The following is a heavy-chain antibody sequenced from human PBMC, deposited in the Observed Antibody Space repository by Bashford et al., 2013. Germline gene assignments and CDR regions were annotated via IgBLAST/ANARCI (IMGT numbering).Heavy chain of an antibody. Sequence: SETLSLTCNVSGASIRSFFWRLDSAAPREGTGVDWLXLLQWKYLLQPSLESRVTISVDTSKNHFSLNLHSVTAADTAVYYCAKTAVPTPYFDSWGQGALVTVSS. D-gene: IGHD2-21*02. CDR2: LLQWKY. CDR1: GASIRSFF. V-gene: IGHV4-59*08. J-gene: IGHJ4*02. CDR3: AKTAVPTPYFDS.